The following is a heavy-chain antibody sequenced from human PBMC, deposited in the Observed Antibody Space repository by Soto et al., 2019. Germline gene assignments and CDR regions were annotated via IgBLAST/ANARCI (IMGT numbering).Heavy chain of an antibody. CDR2: INPNSGGT. V-gene: IGHV1-2*07. CDR3: ASVSVAGSGYYFDY. CDR1: GYTFTAYS. D-gene: IGHD6-19*01. Sequence: QVQLVQSGAEVKKPGASVKVSCKASGYTFTAYSLHWVRQAPGQGLEWMGWINPNSGGTNYEHKFQGRVTMTRDTSISTAYMDLSTLRSDDTSIYYCASVSVAGSGYYFDYWGQGTLGNVS. J-gene: IGHJ4*02.